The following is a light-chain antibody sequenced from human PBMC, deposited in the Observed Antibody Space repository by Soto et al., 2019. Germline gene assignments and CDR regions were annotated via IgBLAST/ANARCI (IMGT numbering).Light chain of an antibody. Sequence: EIVLTQSPGTLSLSPGERATLSCRASQSVSSSYLAWYQQKPGQAPRPLIYGASSRATGIPDRFSGSGSGTDFTLTISRLEPEDFAVYYCLQYGSSPYTFGQGTNLEIK. CDR1: QSVSSSY. CDR2: GAS. V-gene: IGKV3-20*01. CDR3: LQYGSSPYT. J-gene: IGKJ2*01.